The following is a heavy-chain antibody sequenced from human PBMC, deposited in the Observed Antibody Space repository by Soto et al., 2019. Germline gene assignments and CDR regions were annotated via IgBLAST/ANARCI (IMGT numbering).Heavy chain of an antibody. D-gene: IGHD5-12*01. CDR3: ARGYSGYDLHDAFDI. CDR1: GGSISSSSYY. J-gene: IGHJ3*02. V-gene: IGHV4-39*01. CDR2: IYYSGST. Sequence: SETLSLTCTVSGGSISSSSYYWGWIRQPPGKGLEWIGSIYYSGSTYYNPSLKSRVTISVDTSKNQFSLKLSSVTAADTAVYYCARGYSGYDLHDAFDIWGQGTMVTVSS.